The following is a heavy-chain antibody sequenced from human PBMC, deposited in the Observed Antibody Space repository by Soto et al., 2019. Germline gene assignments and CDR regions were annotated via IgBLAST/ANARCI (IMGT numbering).Heavy chain of an antibody. CDR3: AREENCSDGVCYSEYFQR. Sequence: QVQLVQSGAEVKKPGASVKVSCKASGYIFTAYSMHWVRQAPGQGLEWMGVVNPSGGSTNYAQKFRGRITMTRDTSTSTVYRDLSSLTSEDTAVYYCAREENCSDGVCYSEYFQRWGQGTLVTVSS. CDR2: VNPSGGST. J-gene: IGHJ1*01. D-gene: IGHD2-15*01. V-gene: IGHV1-46*01. CDR1: GYIFTAYS.